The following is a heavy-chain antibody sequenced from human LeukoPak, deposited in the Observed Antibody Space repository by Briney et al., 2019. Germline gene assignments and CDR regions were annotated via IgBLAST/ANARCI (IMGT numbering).Heavy chain of an antibody. CDR2: IHYSGSA. CDR3: ASRMYGSSGRYFHH. D-gene: IGHD6-13*01. CDR1: GYSISSNNW. J-gene: IGHJ1*01. Sequence: SETLSLTCGVSGYSISSNNWWGWIRQPPGKGLEWIGYIHYSGSAYYNPSLKSRVTMSVDTSKNQFSLKLNSVTAVDTAVYYCASRMYGSSGRYFHHWGQGTLVTASS. V-gene: IGHV4-28*01.